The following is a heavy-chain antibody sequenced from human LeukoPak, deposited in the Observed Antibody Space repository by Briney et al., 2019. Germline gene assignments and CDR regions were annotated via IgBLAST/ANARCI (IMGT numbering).Heavy chain of an antibody. J-gene: IGHJ4*02. V-gene: IGHV5-10-1*01. Sequence: NPGESLKISCKGSGYSFTNYWISWVRQMPGKGLEWMGRVDPSDSYTKYSPSFEGHVTISVDKSISTAFLQWNSLKASDSAMYYCATGASKVTTDFANYWGQGTQVAVSS. CDR2: VDPSDSYT. CDR3: ATGASKVTTDFANY. D-gene: IGHD4-17*01. CDR1: GYSFTNYW.